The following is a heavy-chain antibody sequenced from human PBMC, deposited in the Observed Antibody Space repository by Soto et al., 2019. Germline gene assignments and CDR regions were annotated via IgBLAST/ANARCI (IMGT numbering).Heavy chain of an antibody. D-gene: IGHD1-1*01. V-gene: IGHV4-30-4*02. CDR2: IYNGGST. Sequence: PSDTLSLTCTFSGYSVISFFFHWARLRRPPGKGLEWIGYIYNGGSTYYRPSLESRMHMSLDATRNHYSLRLTSVTAADTAVYFCARDPVGLETISYFDYWGQRKLVTVSS. CDR1: GYSVISFFFH. CDR3: ARDPVGLETISYFDY. J-gene: IGHJ4*02.